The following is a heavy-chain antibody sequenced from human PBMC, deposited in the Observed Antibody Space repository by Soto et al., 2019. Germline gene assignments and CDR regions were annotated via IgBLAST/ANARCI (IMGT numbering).Heavy chain of an antibody. D-gene: IGHD4-4*01. CDR1: GGSISRGDYY. J-gene: IGHJ6*02. CDR3: ARGALQSRDYYYYGLDV. CDR2: IYSSGGI. Sequence: QVQLQESGPGLVKPSQTLSLTCTVSGGSISRGDYYWTWIRQPPGKGLEWIGYIYSSGGIYYNPSLKRRVTISVDTSMTQFSLRLSSVTAADTALYYCARGALQSRDYYYYGLDVWGQGTTVTVSS. V-gene: IGHV4-30-4*01.